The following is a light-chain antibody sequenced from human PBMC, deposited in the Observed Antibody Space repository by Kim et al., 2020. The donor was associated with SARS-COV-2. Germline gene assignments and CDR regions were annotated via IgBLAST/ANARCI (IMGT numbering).Light chain of an antibody. CDR3: QQYGISPMYS. J-gene: IGKJ2*01. V-gene: IGKV3-20*01. Sequence: SPVERSTLSCRPRETIDSNYLAWSPQRPGQAPRLLIYHASTRATGVPARFSGSGSGTDFTLTITRLEPEDFAVYYCQQYGISPMYSFGQGTKLEI. CDR1: ETIDSNY. CDR2: HAS.